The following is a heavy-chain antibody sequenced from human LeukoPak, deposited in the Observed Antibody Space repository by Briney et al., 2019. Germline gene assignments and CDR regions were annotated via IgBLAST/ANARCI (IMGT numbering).Heavy chain of an antibody. CDR3: ARGAQTYYDKAPVDY. D-gene: IGHD3-22*01. Sequence: PSETLSLTCTVSGGSISSGSYYWSWIRQPPGKGLEWIGEINHSGSTNYNPSLKSRVTISVDTSKSQFSLKLNSMTAADTAVYYCARGAQTYYDKAPVDYWGQGTLVTVSS. CDR2: INHSGST. J-gene: IGHJ4*02. V-gene: IGHV4-39*07. CDR1: GGSISSGSYY.